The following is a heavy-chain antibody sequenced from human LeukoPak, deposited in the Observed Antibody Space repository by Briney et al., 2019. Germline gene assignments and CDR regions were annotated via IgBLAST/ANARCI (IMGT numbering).Heavy chain of an antibody. CDR3: ARDLLVDTAMPNAFDI. CDR1: GXSFSGYY. J-gene: IGHJ3*02. Sequence: PSETLSLTCAVYGXSFSGYYWSWIRQPPGKGLEWIGEINHSGSTNYNPPLKSRVTISVDTSKNQFSLKLSSVTAADTAVYYCARDLLVDTAMPNAFDIRGQGTMVTVSS. CDR2: INHSGST. D-gene: IGHD5-18*01. V-gene: IGHV4-34*01.